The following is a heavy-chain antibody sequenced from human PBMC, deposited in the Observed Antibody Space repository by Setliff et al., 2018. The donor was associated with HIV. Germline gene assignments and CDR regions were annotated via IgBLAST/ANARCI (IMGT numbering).Heavy chain of an antibody. CDR1: GGSIGGHY. CDR2: IFYTGST. J-gene: IGHJ4*02. CDR3: ARRPIKGYGPFDS. Sequence: PSETLSLTCTVSGGSIGGHYWSWIRQPPGKGLEWIAFIFYTGSTNYNPSLKSRVAMSVDTSRNQFSLKLTSVTAADTAVYYCARRPIKGYGPFDSWGPGTLVTVSS. D-gene: IGHD2-15*01. V-gene: IGHV4-59*08.